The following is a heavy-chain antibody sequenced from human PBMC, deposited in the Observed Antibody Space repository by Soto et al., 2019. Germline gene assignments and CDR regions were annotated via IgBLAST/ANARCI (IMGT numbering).Heavy chain of an antibody. D-gene: IGHD3-22*01. CDR3: AKEARRAVVTTLFDY. J-gene: IGHJ4*02. V-gene: IGHV3-30*18. CDR2: ISYDGSNK. CDR1: GFTFSSYG. Sequence: QVQLVESGGGVVQPGRSLRLSCAASGFTFSSYGMHWVRQAPGKGLEWVAVISYDGSNKYYADSVKGRFTISRDNSKNTLYLQMNSLRAEDTAVYYCAKEARRAVVTTLFDYWGQGTLVTVSS.